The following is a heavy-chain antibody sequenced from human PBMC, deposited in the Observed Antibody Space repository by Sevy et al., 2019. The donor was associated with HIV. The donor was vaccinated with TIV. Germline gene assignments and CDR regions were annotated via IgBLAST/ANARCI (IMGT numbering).Heavy chain of an antibody. CDR1: GYTFTSYG. D-gene: IGHD3-22*01. V-gene: IGHV1-18*01. CDR2: ISAYNGNT. Sequence: ASVKVSCKASGYTFTSYGISWVRQAPGQGLEWMGWISAYNGNTNYAQKLQGRVTMTTDTSTSTAYMELRSLRSDDTAVYYCARGRDSRYYYYYGMDVWGQGTTVTVSS. CDR3: ARGRDSRYYYYYGMDV. J-gene: IGHJ6*02.